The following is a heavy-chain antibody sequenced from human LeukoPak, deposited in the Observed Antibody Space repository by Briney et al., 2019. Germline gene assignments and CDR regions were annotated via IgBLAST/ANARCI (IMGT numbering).Heavy chain of an antibody. CDR3: ARQTDGIVGATLPAFDY. CDR1: GYSFTSYW. Sequence: GESLKISCKGSGYSFTSYWIGWVRQMPGKGLEWMGIIYPGDSDTRYSPSFQGQVTISADKSISTTYLQLSSLKASDTAMYYCARQTDGIVGATLPAFDYWGQGTLVTVSS. V-gene: IGHV5-51*01. D-gene: IGHD1-26*01. CDR2: IYPGDSDT. J-gene: IGHJ4*02.